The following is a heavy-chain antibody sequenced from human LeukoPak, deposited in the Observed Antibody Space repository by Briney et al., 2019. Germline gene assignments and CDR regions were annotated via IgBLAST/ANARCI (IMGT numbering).Heavy chain of an antibody. CDR3: ARGPILDY. J-gene: IGHJ4*02. CDR1: GGSISSYY. D-gene: IGHD2/OR15-2a*01. V-gene: IGHV4-34*01. CDR2: INHSGST. Sequence: SETLSLTCTVSGGSISSYYWSWIRQPPGKGLEWIGEINHSGSTNYNPSLKSRVTISVDTSKNQFSLKLSSVTAADTAVYYCARGPILDYWGQGTLVTVSS.